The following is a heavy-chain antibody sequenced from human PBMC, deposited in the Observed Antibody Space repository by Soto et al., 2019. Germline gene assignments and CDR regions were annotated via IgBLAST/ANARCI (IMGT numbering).Heavy chain of an antibody. Sequence: PSETLSLTCTVSGGSISSSSYYWGWIRQAPGKGLEWIGSIYYSGSTYYNPSLKSRVTISVDTSKNQFSLKLSSVTAADTAVYYCACIFSGGYGYGFYYYGMDVWGQGTTVT. D-gene: IGHD5-18*01. CDR2: IYYSGST. CDR1: GGSISSSSYY. CDR3: ACIFSGGYGYGFYYYGMDV. V-gene: IGHV4-39*01. J-gene: IGHJ6*02.